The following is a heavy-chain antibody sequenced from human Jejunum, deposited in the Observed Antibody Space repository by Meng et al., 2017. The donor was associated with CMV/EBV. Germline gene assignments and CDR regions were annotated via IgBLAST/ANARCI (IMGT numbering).Heavy chain of an antibody. CDR2: ISAYNGNT. CDR3: ARDLPGGTKGTWLDL. CDR1: GYIFNNYG. Sequence: VQVCKVGAEVKKPGALGKVSWKASGYIFNNYGVSWVRQAPGQGPEWMGWISAYNGNTNYAQNFQGRFTMTTDTSTSTAYMELRSLRSDDTAVYYCARDLPGGTKGTWLDLWGQGTLVTVSS. V-gene: IGHV1-18*01. J-gene: IGHJ5*02. D-gene: IGHD1-14*01.